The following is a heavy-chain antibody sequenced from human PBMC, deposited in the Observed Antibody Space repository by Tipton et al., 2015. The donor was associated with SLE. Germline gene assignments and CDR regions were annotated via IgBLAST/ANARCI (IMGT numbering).Heavy chain of an antibody. Sequence: TLSLTCSVSGVSISTSRYYWGWIRQSPGQGLEWVGSLYAGGSTYFHPSLKSRASISADASKNHFSLKLNSVTAADTAVYYCARVPRTFYYDYSGHFDYWGPGTLVTVSS. J-gene: IGHJ4*02. V-gene: IGHV4-39*02. D-gene: IGHD3-22*01. CDR2: LYAGGST. CDR1: GVSISTSRYY. CDR3: ARVPRTFYYDYSGHFDY.